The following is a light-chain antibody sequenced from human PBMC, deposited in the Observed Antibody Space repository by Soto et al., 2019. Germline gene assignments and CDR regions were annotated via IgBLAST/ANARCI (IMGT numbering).Light chain of an antibody. Sequence: TLACKSSRSVSSSYLAWYLQKPGQAPRLLIYDASSRATGIPARFSGGGSGTEFTLTISRLEPEDFAVYYCQQFSSYPCTFGGGTKVDIK. J-gene: IGKJ4*01. CDR1: RSVSSSY. CDR2: DAS. V-gene: IGKV3-20*01. CDR3: QQFSSYPCT.